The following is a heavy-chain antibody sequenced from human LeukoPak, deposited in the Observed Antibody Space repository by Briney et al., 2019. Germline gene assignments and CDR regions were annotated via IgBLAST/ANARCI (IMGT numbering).Heavy chain of an antibody. J-gene: IGHJ6*02. CDR2: IKQDGSEK. V-gene: IGHV3-7*01. D-gene: IGHD5-12*01. CDR1: GFTFSSYW. Sequence: PGGSLRLSCAASGFTFSSYWMSWVRQAPGKGLEWVANIKQDGSEKYYVDSVKGRFTISRDNAKNSLYLQMNSLRAEDTAVYYCARESGQYYYYYYSMDVWGQGTTVTVSS. CDR3: ARESGQYYYYYYSMDV.